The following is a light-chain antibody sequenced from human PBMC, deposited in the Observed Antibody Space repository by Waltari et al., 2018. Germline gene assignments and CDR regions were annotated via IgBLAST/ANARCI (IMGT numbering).Light chain of an antibody. CDR2: EDN. CDR1: SGSISSNY. V-gene: IGLV6-57*02. J-gene: IGLJ3*02. CDR3: QSYDSSLWV. Sequence: NFMLTQPHSVSESPGKTVTISCTGSSGSISSNYVQRYQQRPGSAPTTVIYEDNQRPSGVPDRFSGSIDSSSNSASLTISGLKTEDEADYYCQSYDSSLWVFGGGTKLTVL.